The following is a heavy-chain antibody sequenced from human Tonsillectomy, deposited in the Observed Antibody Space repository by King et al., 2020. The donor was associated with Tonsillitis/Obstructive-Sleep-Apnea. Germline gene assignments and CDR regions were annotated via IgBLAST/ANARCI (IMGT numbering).Heavy chain of an antibody. V-gene: IGHV4-34*01. CDR2: INHSGTT. CDR1: GGSFSGYY. Sequence: VQLQQWGAGLLKPSETLSLTCAVYGGSFSGYYWDWIRQPPGKGLEWIGEINHSGTTNYNPSLKSRVTIALDTSKNQFPLKLSPVTAADTAVYYCARAEAAGTSNYYYYYYMDVWGKGTTVTVSS. D-gene: IGHD6-13*01. J-gene: IGHJ6*03. CDR3: ARAEAAGTSNYYYYYYMDV.